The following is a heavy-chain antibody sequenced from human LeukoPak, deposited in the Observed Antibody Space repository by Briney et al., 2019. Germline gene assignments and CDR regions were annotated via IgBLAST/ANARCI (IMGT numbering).Heavy chain of an antibody. CDR2: IYYSGST. J-gene: IGHJ3*02. Sequence: SETLSLTCTVSGGSISSYYWSWIRQPPGKGLEWIGYIYYSGSTNYNPSLKSRVTISVDTSKNQFSLKLSSVTAADTAVYYCATGLAKAAFDIWGQGTMVTVSS. CDR1: GGSISSYY. CDR3: ATGLAKAAFDI. V-gene: IGHV4-59*01.